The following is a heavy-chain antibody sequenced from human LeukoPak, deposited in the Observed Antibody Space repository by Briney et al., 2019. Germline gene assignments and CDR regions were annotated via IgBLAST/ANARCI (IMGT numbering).Heavy chain of an antibody. J-gene: IGHJ4*02. D-gene: IGHD3-10*01. V-gene: IGHV1-69*13. CDR1: GGTFSSYA. Sequence: SVKVSCKASGGTFSSYAISWVRQAPGQGLEWMGGIIPIFGTANYAQKFQGRVTITADESTSTAYMELSSLRSEDTAVYYCARSGDYGSGGYWFDYWGQGTLVTVSS. CDR2: IIPIFGTA. CDR3: ARSGDYGSGGYWFDY.